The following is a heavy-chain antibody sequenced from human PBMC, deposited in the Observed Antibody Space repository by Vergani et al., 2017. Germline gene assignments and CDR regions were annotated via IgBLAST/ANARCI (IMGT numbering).Heavy chain of an antibody. CDR1: GFTFSDYY. V-gene: IGHV3-11*05. Sequence: QVQLVETGGGLVKPGGSLRLSCAASGFTFSDYYMSWIRQAPGKGREWVSYISSSSRYTNYADSVKGRFTISRDNAKNSLYLQMNSLRAEDTAVYYCAREGGYSGYDVDYWGQGTLVTVSS. CDR2: ISSSSRYT. CDR3: AREGGYSGYDVDY. J-gene: IGHJ4*02. D-gene: IGHD5-12*01.